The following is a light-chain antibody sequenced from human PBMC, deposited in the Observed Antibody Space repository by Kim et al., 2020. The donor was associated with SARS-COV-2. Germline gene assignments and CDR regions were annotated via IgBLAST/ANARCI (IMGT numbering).Light chain of an antibody. V-gene: IGKV3-11*01. CDR1: QSVSSY. CDR3: QQRSNWYT. J-gene: IGKJ2*01. CDR2: DAS. Sequence: LSLSPGERATLSCRASQSVSSYLAWYQQKPGQAPRLLIYDASNKATGIPARFSGSGSGTDFTLTISSLEPEDFAVYYCQQRSNWYTFGQGTKLEI.